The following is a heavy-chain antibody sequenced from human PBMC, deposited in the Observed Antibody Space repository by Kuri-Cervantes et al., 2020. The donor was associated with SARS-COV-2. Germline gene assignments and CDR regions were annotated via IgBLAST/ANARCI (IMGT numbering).Heavy chain of an antibody. D-gene: IGHD6-19*01. V-gene: IGHV3-7*01. CDR1: GFTFSSYW. J-gene: IGHJ4*02. CDR3: ARVAAVAGSFDY. Sequence: GGSLRLSCAASGFTFSSYWVSWVRQAPGKGLEWVANIKQDGSEKYYVDSVKGRFTISRDNAKNSLYLQMNSLRAEDTAVYYCARVAAVAGSFDYWGQGTLVTVSS. CDR2: IKQDGSEK.